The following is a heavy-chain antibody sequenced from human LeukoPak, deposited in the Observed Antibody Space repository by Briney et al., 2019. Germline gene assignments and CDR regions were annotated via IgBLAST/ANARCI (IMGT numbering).Heavy chain of an antibody. D-gene: IGHD5-24*01. CDR1: GVSISSGGYY. CDR2: IYYSGST. CDR3: ARTSAVEMATILDY. V-gene: IGHV4-31*03. Sequence: SETLSLTCTVSGVSISSGGYYWSWIRQHPGKGLEWIGYIYYSGSTYYNPSLKSRVTISVDTSKNQFSLKLSSVTAADTAVYYCARTSAVEMATILDYWGQGTLVTVSS. J-gene: IGHJ4*02.